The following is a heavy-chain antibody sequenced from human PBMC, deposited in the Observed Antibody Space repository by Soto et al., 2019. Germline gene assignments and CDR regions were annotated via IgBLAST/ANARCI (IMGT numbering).Heavy chain of an antibody. CDR3: ATSYGSGYRAFDY. J-gene: IGHJ4*02. D-gene: IGHD3-10*01. V-gene: IGHV3-7*01. CDR1: GFTFSSFW. Sequence: PGGSLRLSCAASGFTFSSFWMGWVRLAPGKGLEWVANIKQDGSETYYVDSVKGRFTISRDNAKNSLFLQMNTLRFDDTGLYYCATSYGSGYRAFDYWGQGALVTVSS. CDR2: IKQDGSET.